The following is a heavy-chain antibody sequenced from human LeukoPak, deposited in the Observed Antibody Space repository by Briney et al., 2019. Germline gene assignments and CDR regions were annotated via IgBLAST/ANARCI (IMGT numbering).Heavy chain of an antibody. D-gene: IGHD3-22*01. CDR2: ISRSSYI. Sequence: GGSLRLSCAASGFTFSSYSMNWVRQAPGKGLEWVSSISRSSYIYYADSVKGRFTISRDNAKNSLDLQMNRLRAEDTAVYYCARELGDYYDSSGLYYFDYWGQGTLVSVSS. CDR1: GFTFSSYS. J-gene: IGHJ4*02. CDR3: ARELGDYYDSSGLYYFDY. V-gene: IGHV3-21*01.